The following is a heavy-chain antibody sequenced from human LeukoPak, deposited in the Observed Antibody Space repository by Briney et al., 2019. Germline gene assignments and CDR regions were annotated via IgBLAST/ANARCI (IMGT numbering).Heavy chain of an antibody. CDR1: GYAFTSYG. CDR3: ARDNLVVVPAATSWWFDP. J-gene: IGHJ5*02. D-gene: IGHD2-2*01. CDR2: ISAYNGNT. V-gene: IGHV1-18*01. Sequence: ASAKVSCKASGYAFTSYGISWVRQAPGQGLEWMGWISAYNGNTNYAQKLQGRVTMTTDTSTSTAYMELRSLRSDDTAVYYCARDNLVVVPAATSWWFDPWGQGTLVTVSS.